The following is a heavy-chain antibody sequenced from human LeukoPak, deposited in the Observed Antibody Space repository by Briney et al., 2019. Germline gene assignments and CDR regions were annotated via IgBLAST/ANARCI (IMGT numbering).Heavy chain of an antibody. J-gene: IGHJ5*02. CDR1: GFTFSSYA. CDR3: AMPPYGSGSYYKSNRFDP. D-gene: IGHD3-10*01. Sequence: GGSLRLSCAASGFTFSSYAMSWVRQAPGKGLEWVSAISGSGGSTYYADSVKGRFTISRDNSKNTLYLQMNSLRAEDTAVYYCAMPPYGSGSYYKSNRFDPWGQGTLVTVSS. V-gene: IGHV3-23*01. CDR2: ISGSGGST.